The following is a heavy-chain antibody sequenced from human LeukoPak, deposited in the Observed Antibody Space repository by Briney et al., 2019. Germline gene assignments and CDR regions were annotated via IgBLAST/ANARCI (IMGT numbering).Heavy chain of an antibody. CDR3: ARGDFDY. CDR1: GITVNTNY. Sequence: GGSLGLSCAASGITVNTNYMSWVRQAPGKGLEWVSNVFSDGRTFYADSVKGRFTISRDSSKNSIFLQMNSLRAEDTAVYYCARGDFDYWGQGTLVTVSS. V-gene: IGHV3-53*01. J-gene: IGHJ4*02. CDR2: VFSDGRT.